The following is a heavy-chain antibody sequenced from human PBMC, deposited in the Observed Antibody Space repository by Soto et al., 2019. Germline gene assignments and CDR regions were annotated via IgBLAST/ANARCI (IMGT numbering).Heavy chain of an antibody. Sequence: GGSLRLSCAASGFTFSSYAMSWVRQAPGKGLEWVSAISGSGGSTYYADSVKGRFTISRDNSKNTLYLQMNSLRAEDTAVYYCAKVLRPYYDSSGYYYDEGQYYFDYWGQGTLVTVSS. CDR3: AKVLRPYYDSSGYYYDEGQYYFDY. V-gene: IGHV3-23*01. CDR2: ISGSGGST. CDR1: GFTFSSYA. J-gene: IGHJ4*02. D-gene: IGHD3-22*01.